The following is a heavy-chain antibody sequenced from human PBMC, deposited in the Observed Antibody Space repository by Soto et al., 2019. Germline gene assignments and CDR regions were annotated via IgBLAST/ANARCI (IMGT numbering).Heavy chain of an antibody. D-gene: IGHD3-16*01. Sequence: VQLVESGGGVVQPGRSLRLSCAASGSTFSNYGMHWVRQAPGKGPGWVAVIWYDGSNKYYGESVKGRFSISRDNSKNTMYLDINSLRTEDTAVYYCARDGGRHGPSYFGSWGQGSVVIVSS. V-gene: IGHV3-33*01. CDR1: GSTFSNYG. J-gene: IGHJ4*02. CDR2: IWYDGSNK. CDR3: ARDGGRHGPSYFGS.